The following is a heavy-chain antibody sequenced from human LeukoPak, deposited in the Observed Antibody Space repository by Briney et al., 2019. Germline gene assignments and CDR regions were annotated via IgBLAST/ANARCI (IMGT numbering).Heavy chain of an antibody. CDR1: GGSISSYY. CDR3: ARGRNWNDSYFDY. J-gene: IGHJ4*02. V-gene: IGHV4-59*01. CDR2: IYYSGST. Sequence: SETLSLTCTVSGGSISSYYWSWIRQPPGKGLEWIGYIYYSGSTNYNPSLKSRITISVDTSKNQFSLKLSSVTAADTAVYYWARGRNWNDSYFDYWGQGTLVTVSS. D-gene: IGHD1-20*01.